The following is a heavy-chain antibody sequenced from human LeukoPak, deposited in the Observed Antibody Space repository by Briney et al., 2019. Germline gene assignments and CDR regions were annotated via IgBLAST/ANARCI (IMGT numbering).Heavy chain of an antibody. CDR3: ARGGWSVDY. Sequence: AETLSLTCPVSGVSMTNYYWSWIRQPPGKGLEWLGYIYYSGSSNNNPSRKTRVTISVKTSKNHFSLKLSSGSAADTAGYYFARGGWSVDYWGEGTLVTVSS. V-gene: IGHV4-59*01. D-gene: IGHD6-19*01. CDR1: GVSMTNYY. CDR2: IYYSGSS. J-gene: IGHJ4*02.